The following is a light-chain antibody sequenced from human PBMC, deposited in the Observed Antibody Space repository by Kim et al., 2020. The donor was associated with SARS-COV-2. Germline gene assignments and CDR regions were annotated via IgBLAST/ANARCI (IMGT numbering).Light chain of an antibody. Sequence: VSPGQAASITCSGDNLGDTYVCWYQQKPGQPPVLVIYQDTKRPSGIPERFSGSNSGNTATLTISGIQTMDEADYYCQAWDSGTAVFGGGTQLTVL. J-gene: IGLJ2*01. CDR2: QDT. V-gene: IGLV3-1*01. CDR1: NLGDTY. CDR3: QAWDSGTAV.